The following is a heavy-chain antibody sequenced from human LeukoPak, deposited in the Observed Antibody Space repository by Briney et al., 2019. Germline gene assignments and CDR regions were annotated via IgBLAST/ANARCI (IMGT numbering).Heavy chain of an antibody. J-gene: IGHJ4*02. Sequence: SETLSLTCTVSGGSISSYYWSWIGQPDGKGLEWIGRIYTSGSTNYNPSLKSRVTMSVDTSKNQFSLKLSSVTAADTAVYYCARGGGYCSSTRCYTLCCFDYWGQGTLLTVSS. CDR1: GGSISSYY. CDR3: ARGGGYCSSTRCYTLCCFDY. V-gene: IGHV4-4*07. D-gene: IGHD2-2*02. CDR2: IYTSGST.